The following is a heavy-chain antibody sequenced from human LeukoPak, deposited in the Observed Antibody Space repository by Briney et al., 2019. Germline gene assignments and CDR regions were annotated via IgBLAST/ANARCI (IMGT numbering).Heavy chain of an antibody. CDR2: NYYSGST. CDR1: DGSISSNCYS. CDR3: ARSRRTVSYGSGNYSPPYFFDH. J-gene: IGHJ4*02. Sequence: SETLSLTCTVSDGSISSNCYSWVWHRPPKGLDLVWIVSNYYSGSTFLDSSLKRRVTKSLDLSKREFTLKVRSENDADTAVYFCARSRRTVSYGSGNYSPPYFFDHWGQGTLVTVSS. V-gene: IGHV4-39*01. D-gene: IGHD3-10*01.